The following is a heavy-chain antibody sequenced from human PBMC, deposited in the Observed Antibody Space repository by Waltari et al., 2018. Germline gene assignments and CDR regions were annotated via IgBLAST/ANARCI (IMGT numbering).Heavy chain of an antibody. CDR2: ISWNSGRI. Sequence: GRSLRLSCAASGFTFDDYAMHWVRQAPGKGLEWVSGISWNSGRIGYADSVKGRFTISRDNAKNSLYLQMNSLRAEDTALYYCAKVVKRGYSYGLYFDYWGQGTLVTVSS. V-gene: IGHV3-9*01. CDR3: AKVVKRGYSYGLYFDY. CDR1: GFTFDDYA. D-gene: IGHD5-18*01. J-gene: IGHJ4*02.